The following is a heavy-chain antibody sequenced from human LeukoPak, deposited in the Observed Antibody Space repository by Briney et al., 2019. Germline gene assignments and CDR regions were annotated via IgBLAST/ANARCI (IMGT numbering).Heavy chain of an antibody. J-gene: IGHJ4*02. Sequence: PSETLSLTCAVSGGSISSSNWWSWVRQPPGKGLEWIGEIYHSGSTNYNPSLKSRVTISVDKSKNQFPLKLSSVTAADTAVYYCARAVGSGSYYTYWGQGTLVTVSS. D-gene: IGHD1-26*01. V-gene: IGHV4-4*02. CDR1: GGSISSSNW. CDR2: IYHSGST. CDR3: ARAVGSGSYYTY.